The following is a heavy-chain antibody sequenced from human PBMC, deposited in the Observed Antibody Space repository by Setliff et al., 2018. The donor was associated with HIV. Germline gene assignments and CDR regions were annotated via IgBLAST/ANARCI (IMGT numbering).Heavy chain of an antibody. CDR2: INPSGGST. V-gene: IGHV1-46*01. J-gene: IGHJ4*02. CDR3: ARGPITGTTFFDY. Sequence: GASVKVSCKASGGTFSSYSINWVRQAPGQGLEWMGRINPSGGSTSYAQKFQGRVTMTRDTSTSTVYMELSSLRSEDTAVYYCARGPITGTTFFDYWGQGTLVTAPQ. CDR1: GGTFSSYS. D-gene: IGHD1-7*01.